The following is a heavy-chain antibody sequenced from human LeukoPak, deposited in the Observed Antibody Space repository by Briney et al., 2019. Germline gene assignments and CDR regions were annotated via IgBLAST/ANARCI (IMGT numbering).Heavy chain of an antibody. V-gene: IGHV4-39*07. Sequence: SETLSLTCTVSGGSISSSSYYWGWIRQPPGKGLEWIGSIYYSGSTYYNPSLKSRVTISVGTSKNQFSLKLSSVTAADTAVYYCARDGPIAAAGRAFDIWGQGTMVTVSS. J-gene: IGHJ3*02. CDR1: GGSISSSSYY. D-gene: IGHD6-13*01. CDR2: IYYSGST. CDR3: ARDGPIAAAGRAFDI.